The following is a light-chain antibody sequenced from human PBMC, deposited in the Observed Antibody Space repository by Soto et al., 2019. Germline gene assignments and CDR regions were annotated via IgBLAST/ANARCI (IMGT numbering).Light chain of an antibody. V-gene: IGLV2-8*01. Sequence: QSALTQPPSASGSPGQSVTISCTGTSSDIGGYNHVSWHQQHPGQAPKVLIYDVNKRPSGVPDRFSGSKSANTASLTVSGLHAEDEADYYCSSYGRGNNLLFGGGTKLTVL. CDR2: DVN. CDR1: SSDIGGYNH. CDR3: SSYGRGNNLL. J-gene: IGLJ2*01.